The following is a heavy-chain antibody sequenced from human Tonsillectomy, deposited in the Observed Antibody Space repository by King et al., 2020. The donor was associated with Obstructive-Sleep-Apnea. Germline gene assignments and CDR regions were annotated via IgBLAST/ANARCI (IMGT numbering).Heavy chain of an antibody. CDR3: AREVAAAGLGEYYFDY. D-gene: IGHD6-13*01. V-gene: IGHV1-69*04. Sequence: VQLVQSGAEVKKPGSSVKVSCKASGGTSINYAISWVRQAPGQGLEWRGRIIPILGIANYAQKFQGRVTITADKSTSTAYMDLSSLRSEDTAVYYCAREVAAAGLGEYYFDYWGQGTLVTVSS. J-gene: IGHJ4*02. CDR2: IIPILGIA. CDR1: GGTSINYA.